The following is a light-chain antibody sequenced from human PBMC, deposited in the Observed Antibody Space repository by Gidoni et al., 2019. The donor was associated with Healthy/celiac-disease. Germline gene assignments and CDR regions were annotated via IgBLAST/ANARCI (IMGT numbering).Light chain of an antibody. J-gene: IGLJ1*01. V-gene: IGLV1-40*01. CDR2: GTS. Sequence: QSVLTQPPSVSGATGQRVTISCTGSSSNIGAGYDVHWYQQLPGTAPKLLIYGTSNRPSGVPDRFSGSKSGTSASLAITGLQAEDEADYYCQSYDSSLSGSYVFGTGTKVTVL. CDR3: QSYDSSLSGSYV. CDR1: SSNIGAGYD.